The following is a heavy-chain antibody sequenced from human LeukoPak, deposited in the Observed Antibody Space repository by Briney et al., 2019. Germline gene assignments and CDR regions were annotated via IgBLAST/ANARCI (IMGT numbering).Heavy chain of an antibody. CDR1: GFTFSSCS. D-gene: IGHD4-17*01. Sequence: PGGSLRLSCAASGFTFSSCSMNWVRQAPGKGLEWVSSISSSSSYIYYADSVKGRFTISRDNAKNSLYLQMNSLRAEDTAVYYCARDSDYGDYAWFDPWGQGTLVTVSS. J-gene: IGHJ5*02. CDR3: ARDSDYGDYAWFDP. CDR2: ISSSSSYI. V-gene: IGHV3-21*01.